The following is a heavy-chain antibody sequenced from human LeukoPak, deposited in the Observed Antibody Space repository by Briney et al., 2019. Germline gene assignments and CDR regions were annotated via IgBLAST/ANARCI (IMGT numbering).Heavy chain of an antibody. J-gene: IGHJ4*02. V-gene: IGHV3-7*01. CDR2: IKEDAGEI. CDR3: ARDSRRRDGDKDFDY. D-gene: IGHD5-24*01. CDR1: GFTFSRYW. Sequence: GGSLRLSCAASGFTFSRYWMSWVRQVPGKGLEWVANIKEDAGEIYYVDSVKGRFTISRDNAKNSLYLQMDSLRAEDTAVYYCARDSRRRDGDKDFDYWGQGTRVTVSS.